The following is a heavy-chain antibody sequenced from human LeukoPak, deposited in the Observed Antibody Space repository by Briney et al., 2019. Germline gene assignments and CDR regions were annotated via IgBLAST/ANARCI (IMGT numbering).Heavy chain of an antibody. CDR1: GFTFGDYA. CDR3: TRITPTYYDILTGYSGY. CDR2: IRGKAYGGTT. D-gene: IGHD3-9*01. Sequence: PGGSLRLSCTASGFTFGDYAMSWFRQAPGKGLEWVGFIRGKAYGGTTEYAASVKGRFTISRDDSKSIAYLQMNSLKTEDTAVYYCTRITPTYYDILTGYSGYWGQGILVTVSS. J-gene: IGHJ4*02. V-gene: IGHV3-49*03.